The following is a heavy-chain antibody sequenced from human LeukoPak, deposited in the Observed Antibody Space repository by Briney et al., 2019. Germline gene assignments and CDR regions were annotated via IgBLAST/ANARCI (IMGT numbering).Heavy chain of an antibody. CDR2: INPSGGST. J-gene: IGHJ3*02. V-gene: IGHV1-46*02. CDR3: ARGGDNYYDARDDALHI. D-gene: IGHD3-22*01. Sequence: GASVKVSCKASGYTFNSYYMYWVRQAPGQGLEWMGIINPSGGSTRYAQKFQGRLTMTRDMSTNTVYMELISLRSEDTAVYFCARGGDNYYDARDDALHIWGQGTTVSVSS. CDR1: GYTFNSYY.